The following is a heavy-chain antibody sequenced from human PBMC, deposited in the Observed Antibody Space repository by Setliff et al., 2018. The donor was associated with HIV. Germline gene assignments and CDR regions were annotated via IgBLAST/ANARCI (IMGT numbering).Heavy chain of an antibody. D-gene: IGHD5-18*01. CDR1: GFTFSSYS. CDR2: ITSGGST. CDR3: AKGFRPVDTALVSGPTY. Sequence: GESLKISCAASGFTFSSYSMNWVRQAPGKGLEWVSIITSGGSTYYADSAKGRFIISRDNSQNTLYLQMNSLRADDTAIYYCAKGFRPVDTALVSGPTYWGQGIRVTVSS. V-gene: IGHV3-23*01. J-gene: IGHJ4*02.